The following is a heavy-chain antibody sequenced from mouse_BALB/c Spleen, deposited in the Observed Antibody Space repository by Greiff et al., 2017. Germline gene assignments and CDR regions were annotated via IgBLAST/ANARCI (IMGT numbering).Heavy chain of an antibody. CDR3: ARQGAPATAY. V-gene: IGHV5-6*01. Sequence: EVKLVESGGDLVKPGGSLKLSCAASGFTFSSYGMSWVRQTPDKRLEWVATISSGGSYTYYPDSVKGRFTISRDNAKNTLYLQMSSLKSEDTAMYYCARQGAPATAYWGQGTLVTVSA. J-gene: IGHJ3*01. CDR2: ISSGGSYT. D-gene: IGHD1-2*01. CDR1: GFTFSSYG.